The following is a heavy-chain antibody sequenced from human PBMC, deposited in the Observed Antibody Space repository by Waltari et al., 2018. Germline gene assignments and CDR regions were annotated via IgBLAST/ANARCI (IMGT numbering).Heavy chain of an antibody. D-gene: IGHD6-19*01. CDR3: ARVTAVTGTGGMDV. J-gene: IGHJ6*02. Sequence: QEQRQESGPGLVKPSQTLALTCTVSGGSISRHSYYWSWVRQPPGKGLEWIGYVYTSVSTYYNPSLMTRVDISKHTSTNQFSLKLTSVTAADTAVYYCARVTAVTGTGGMDVWGQGTTVIVSS. CDR1: GGSISRHSYY. CDR2: VYTSVST. V-gene: IGHV4-30-4*01.